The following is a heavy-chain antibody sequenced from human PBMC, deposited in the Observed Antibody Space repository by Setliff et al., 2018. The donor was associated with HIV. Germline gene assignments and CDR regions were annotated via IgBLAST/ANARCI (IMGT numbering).Heavy chain of an antibody. CDR3: ARIFGDQGYYYGMDV. CDR1: GGSISSYY. CDR2: IYYSGST. D-gene: IGHD3-3*01. Sequence: NLSLTCTVSGGSISSYYWSWIRQPPGKGLEWIGYIYYSGSTNYNPSLKSRVTISVDTSKNQFSLKLSSVIAADTAVYYCARIFGDQGYYYGMDVWGQGTTVTVSS. J-gene: IGHJ6*02. V-gene: IGHV4-59*01.